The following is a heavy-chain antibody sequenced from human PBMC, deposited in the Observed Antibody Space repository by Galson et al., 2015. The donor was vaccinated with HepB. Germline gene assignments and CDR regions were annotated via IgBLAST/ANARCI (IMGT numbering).Heavy chain of an antibody. Sequence: SLRLSCAASGFTFSSCWMHWVRQVPGKGLVWVSRFNSDGSSTTYADSVKGRFTISRDSAKKTMYLQMNSLRAEDTAVYYCASSSLGTAYYYGMDVWGQGTTVIVSS. V-gene: IGHV3-74*01. J-gene: IGHJ6*02. CDR1: GFTFSSCW. CDR2: FNSDGSST. CDR3: ASSSLGTAYYYGMDV. D-gene: IGHD7-27*01.